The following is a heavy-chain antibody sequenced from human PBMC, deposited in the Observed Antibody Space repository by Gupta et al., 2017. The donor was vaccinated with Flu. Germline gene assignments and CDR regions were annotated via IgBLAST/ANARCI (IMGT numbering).Heavy chain of an antibody. CDR3: ALDAGGRISLPDSNGFDP. Sequence: VQLVQSGAEVKKPGSSVKVSCTASGGNFEDAVINWMRQAPGQGLEWMGNFLITYDGANYAQQFQDRITMTADEGTTTAYLELRSLTSDDTATYYCALDAGGRISLPDSNGFDPWGQGTLGSVSS. D-gene: IGHD1-1*01. J-gene: IGHJ5*02. V-gene: IGHV1-69*18. CDR1: GGNFEDAV. CDR2: FLITYDGA.